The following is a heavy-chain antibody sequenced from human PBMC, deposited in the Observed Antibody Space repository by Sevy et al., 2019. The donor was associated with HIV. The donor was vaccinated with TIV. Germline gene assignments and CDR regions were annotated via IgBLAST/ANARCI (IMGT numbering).Heavy chain of an antibody. CDR2: MNPKTGDT. D-gene: IGHD3-3*01. CDR1: GYTFTNHD. Sequence: ASVKVSCKASGYTFTNHDIHWVRQAAGQGLEWMGWMNPKTGDTGYTQKFQGRITMTGDTSIPTAYMELSSLTSDDTAVYYCARGPSYGLLGAYYTGAWFDTWGQGTLVTVSS. J-gene: IGHJ5*02. CDR3: ARGPSYGLLGAYYTGAWFDT. V-gene: IGHV1-8*01.